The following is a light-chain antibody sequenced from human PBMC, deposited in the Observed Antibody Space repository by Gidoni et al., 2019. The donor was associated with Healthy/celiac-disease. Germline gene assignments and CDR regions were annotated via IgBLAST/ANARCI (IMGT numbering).Light chain of an antibody. J-gene: IGKJ4*01. V-gene: IGKV3-20*01. CDR1: QSVSSSY. Sequence: EIVLTQSPGTLSLSPGERAILPCRASQSVSSSYLAWYQQKPGQAPRLLIYGASSRATGIPDFTLTISRLEPEDFAVYYCQQYGSSPRTFGGGTKVEIK. CDR3: QQYGSSPRT. CDR2: GAS.